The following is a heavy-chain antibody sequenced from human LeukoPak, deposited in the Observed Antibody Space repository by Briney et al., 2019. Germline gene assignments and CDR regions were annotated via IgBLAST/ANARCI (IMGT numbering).Heavy chain of an antibody. V-gene: IGHV3-21*01. D-gene: IGHD6-6*01. J-gene: IGHJ4*02. CDR2: ISSSSSYI. CDR3: VREYTSSSGRAFDY. Sequence: GGSLRLSCAASGFTFSSYSMNWVRQAPGKGLEWVSSISSSSSYIYYADSVKGRFTISRDNAKNTLYLQMNSLRAEDTAVYYCVREYTSSSGRAFDYWGQGTLVTVSS. CDR1: GFTFSSYS.